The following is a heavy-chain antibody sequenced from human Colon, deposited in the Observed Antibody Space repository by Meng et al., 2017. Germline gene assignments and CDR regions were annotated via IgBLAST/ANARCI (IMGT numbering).Heavy chain of an antibody. CDR3: AGSTPSLDY. CDR2: IVPNSGDT. J-gene: IGHJ4*02. Sequence: QVQLVQSGTEVKRPGASVKVSCKASGYTFSDCYIHWVRQAPGQGLEWMGWIVPNSGDTNYAQKFQGRVTMTRDTSISTTYMELSRLTSDDTAAYYCAGSTPSLDYWGQGALVTVSS. V-gene: IGHV1-2*02. D-gene: IGHD2-15*01. CDR1: GYTFSDCY.